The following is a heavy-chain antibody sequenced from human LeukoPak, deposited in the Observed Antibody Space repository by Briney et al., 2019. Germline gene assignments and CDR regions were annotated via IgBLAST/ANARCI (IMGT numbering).Heavy chain of an antibody. Sequence: SQTLSLTCTVSGGSISSGSYYWSWIRQPAGKGLEWIGRIYTSGSINYNPSLKSRVTISVDTSKNQFSLKLSSVTAADTAVYYCVTFGSSYYFDYWGQGTLVTVSS. CDR2: IYTSGSI. J-gene: IGHJ4*02. V-gene: IGHV4-61*02. CDR3: VTFGSSYYFDY. CDR1: GGSISSGSYY. D-gene: IGHD3-16*01.